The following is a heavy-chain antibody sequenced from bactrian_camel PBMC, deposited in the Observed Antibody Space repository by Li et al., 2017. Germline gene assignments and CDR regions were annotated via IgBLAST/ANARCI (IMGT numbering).Heavy chain of an antibody. CDR2: IYTGGGST. D-gene: IGHD6*01. V-gene: IGHV3S1*01. CDR1: GFTFSSYS. J-gene: IGHJ4*01. CDR3: AMLYPAYAVVADETNY. Sequence: HVQLVESGGGLVQPGGSLRLSCAASGFTFSSYSMCWVRQAPGKGLEWVSVIYTGGGSTYYADSVKGRFTISNDYAKNTLYLQLNSLKTEDTAMYYCAMLYPAYAVVADETNYWGQGTQVTVS.